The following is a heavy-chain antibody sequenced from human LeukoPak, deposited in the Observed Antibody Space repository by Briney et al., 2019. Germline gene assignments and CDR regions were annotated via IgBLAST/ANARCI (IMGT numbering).Heavy chain of an antibody. J-gene: IGHJ4*02. D-gene: IGHD4-17*01. CDR1: GFTFSTYG. CDR2: IKQDGSQK. Sequence: QPGRSLRLSCAASGFTFSTYGMHWVRQAPGKGLEWVANIKQDGSQKFSVDSVKGRFTISRDNAKNSLYLQMNSLRVEDTAVYYCAGDWFDGDYDRFDYWGQGTLVTVSS. CDR3: AGDWFDGDYDRFDY. V-gene: IGHV3-7*03.